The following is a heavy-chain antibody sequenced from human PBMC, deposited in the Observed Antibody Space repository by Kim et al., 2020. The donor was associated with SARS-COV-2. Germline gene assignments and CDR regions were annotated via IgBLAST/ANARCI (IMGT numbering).Heavy chain of an antibody. V-gene: IGHV4-39*01. CDR2: IYYSGST. CDR1: GGSISSSSYY. D-gene: IGHD2-2*01. J-gene: IGHJ5*02. Sequence: SETLSLTCTVSGGSISSSSYYWGWIRQPPGKGLEWIGSIYYSGSTYYNPSLKSRVTISVDTSKNQFSLKLSSVTAADTAVYYCARHGHCSSTSCYNWFDPWGQGTLVTVSS. CDR3: ARHGHCSSTSCYNWFDP.